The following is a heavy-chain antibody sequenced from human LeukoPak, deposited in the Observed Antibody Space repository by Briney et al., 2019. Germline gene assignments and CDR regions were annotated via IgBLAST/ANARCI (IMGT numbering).Heavy chain of an antibody. V-gene: IGHV3-23*01. J-gene: IGHJ4*02. Sequence: GGSLRLSCAASGFTFSSYATSWVRQAPGKGLEWVSTISGGGDTMHYADSVKGRFTISRDNSKNTLYLDMNSLTAEDTAVYYCVSQSGSYFQINGPPNYWGQGTLVTVSS. CDR2: ISGGGDTM. CDR3: VSQSGSYFQINGPPNY. CDR1: GFTFSSYA. D-gene: IGHD1-26*01.